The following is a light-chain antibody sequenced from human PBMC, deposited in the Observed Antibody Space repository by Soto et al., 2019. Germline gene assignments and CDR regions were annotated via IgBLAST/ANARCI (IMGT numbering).Light chain of an antibody. Sequence: ILLTQSPGTMSLSPGERATLSCRAIQMVSCRYLAWYQQTPGQAPRLLTYGASSRATGIPDRFSGSESGTDFTLTISRLEPEEFAVYYCQQYGSSPPLTFGQGTRLEVK. V-gene: IGKV3-20*01. CDR3: QQYGSSPPLT. CDR1: QMVSCRY. J-gene: IGKJ5*01. CDR2: GAS.